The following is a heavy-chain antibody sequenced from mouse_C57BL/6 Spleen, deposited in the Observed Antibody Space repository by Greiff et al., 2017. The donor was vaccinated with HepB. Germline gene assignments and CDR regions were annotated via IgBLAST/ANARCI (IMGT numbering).Heavy chain of an antibody. CDR1: Y. D-gene: IGHD1-1*01. V-gene: IGHV14-3*01. Sequence: EVQLQQSVAELVRPGASVKLSCTYMHWVKQRPEQGLEWIGRIDPANGNPKYAPKFQGKATITADTSSNTAYLQLSSLTSEDTAICYCAPYGSTPGWYFDVWGTGTTVTVSS. CDR3: APYGSTPGWYFDV. CDR2: IDPANGNP. J-gene: IGHJ1*03.